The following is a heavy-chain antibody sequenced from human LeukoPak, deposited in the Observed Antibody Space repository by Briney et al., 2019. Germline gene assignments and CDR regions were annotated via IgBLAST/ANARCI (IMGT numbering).Heavy chain of an antibody. D-gene: IGHD3-16*01. CDR3: ARETYGPFDP. Sequence: SETLSLTCTVSGVSISTNYWSWIRQPPGKTLEWLGYVHYRGGTNYNPSLNSRVTISVDTSKNQFSLKLSSVTAADTAIYYCARETYGPFDPWGLGTLVTVSS. CDR2: VHYRGGT. J-gene: IGHJ5*02. V-gene: IGHV4-59*01. CDR1: GVSISTNY.